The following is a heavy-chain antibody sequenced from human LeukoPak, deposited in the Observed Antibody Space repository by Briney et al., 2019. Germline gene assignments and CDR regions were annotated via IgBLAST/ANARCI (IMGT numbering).Heavy chain of an antibody. CDR2: INSNSGGT. J-gene: IGHJ4*02. D-gene: IGHD6-6*01. CDR1: GYTFTDYY. V-gene: IGHV1-2*02. Sequence: GASVKVSCKTSGYTFTDYYIHWVRQAPGQGLEWMGWINSNSGGTSYAQKFQGRVTLTRDTPTRTAYVELNRLTSDDTAVYYCARTSIAARRADFDYWGQGTVVTVSS. CDR3: ARTSIAARRADFDY.